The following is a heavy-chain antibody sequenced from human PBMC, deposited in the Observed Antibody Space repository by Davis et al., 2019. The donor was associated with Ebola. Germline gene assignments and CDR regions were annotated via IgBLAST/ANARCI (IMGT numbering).Heavy chain of an antibody. J-gene: IGHJ5*02. Sequence: SETLSLTCAVSGGSISSGGYSWSWIRQPPGKGLEWIGYIYHSGSTYYNPSLKSRVTISVDRSKNQFSLKLSSVTAADTAVYYCARADYDILTGRDNWFDPWGQGTLVTVSS. CDR2: IYHSGST. CDR1: GGSISSGGYS. V-gene: IGHV4-30-2*01. D-gene: IGHD3-9*01. CDR3: ARADYDILTGRDNWFDP.